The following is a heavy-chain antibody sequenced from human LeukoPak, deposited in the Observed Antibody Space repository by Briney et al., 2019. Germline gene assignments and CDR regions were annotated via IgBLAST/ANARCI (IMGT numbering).Heavy chain of an antibody. CDR2: ISYDGSNK. J-gene: IGHJ4*02. CDR1: GFTFSSYG. D-gene: IGHD4-23*01. V-gene: IGHV3-30*03. Sequence: PGGSLRLSCAASGFTFSSYGMHWVRQAPGKGLEWVAVISYDGSNKYYADSVKGRFTISRDNSKNTLYLQMNSLRAEDTAVYYCARASRNYGGLFDYWGQGTLVTVSS. CDR3: ARASRNYGGLFDY.